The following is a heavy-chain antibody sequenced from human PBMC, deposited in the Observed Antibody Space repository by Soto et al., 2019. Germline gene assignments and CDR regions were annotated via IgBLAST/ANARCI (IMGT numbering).Heavy chain of an antibody. CDR1: GFSFSSYA. CDR2: ISPTVGRT. Sequence: GGSLRLSCGASGFSFSSYAMSWVRQAPGKGLEWVSSISPTVGRTSYADSVKGRFTISRDNFKNTLYLQMNSLKAEDTAVYYCAKGNSGYDLNWFDPWGQGTLVTVSS. J-gene: IGHJ5*02. V-gene: IGHV3-23*01. CDR3: AKGNSGYDLNWFDP. D-gene: IGHD5-12*01.